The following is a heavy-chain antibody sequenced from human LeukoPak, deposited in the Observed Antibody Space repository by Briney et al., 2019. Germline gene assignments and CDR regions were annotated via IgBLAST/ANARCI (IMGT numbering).Heavy chain of an antibody. D-gene: IGHD2-21*02. CDR2: ISGSGGST. V-gene: IGHV3-23*01. Sequence: GGSLRLSCAASGFTFSSYAMSWVRQAPGKGLEWVSAISGSGGSTYYADSVKGRFTVSRDNSKNTLYLQMNSLRAEDTAVYYCAKDLFPVVVTASPAEYFQHWGQGTLVTVSS. CDR3: AKDLFPVVVTASPAEYFQH. CDR1: GFTFSSYA. J-gene: IGHJ1*01.